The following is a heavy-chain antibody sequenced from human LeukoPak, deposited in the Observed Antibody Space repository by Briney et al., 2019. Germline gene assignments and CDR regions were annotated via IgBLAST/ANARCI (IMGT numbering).Heavy chain of an antibody. D-gene: IGHD3-10*01. CDR3: AKDPYGSGSYYNVTWPDY. Sequence: ASVKVSCTASGYTFTSYAMHWVRQAPGQRLEWMGWINAGNGNTKYSQKFQGRVTITRDTSASTAYMELSSLRSEDTAVYYCAKDPYGSGSYYNVTWPDYWGQGTLVTVSS. CDR2: INAGNGNT. J-gene: IGHJ4*02. CDR1: GYTFTSYA. V-gene: IGHV1-3*01.